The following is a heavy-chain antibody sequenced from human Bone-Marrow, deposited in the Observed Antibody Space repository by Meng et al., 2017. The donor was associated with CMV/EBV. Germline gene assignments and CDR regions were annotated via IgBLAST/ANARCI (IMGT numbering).Heavy chain of an antibody. D-gene: IGHD2-2*02. V-gene: IGHV1-46*01. CDR2: INPSGGST. J-gene: IGHJ5*02. CDR3: ARYLLPAAIPVEGNWFDP. CDR1: GYTFTSYY. Sequence: ASVKVSCKASGYTFTSYYMHWVRQAPGQGLEWMGIINPSGGSTSYAQKFQGRVTMTRDTSTSTVYMELSSLRSDDTAVYYCARYLLPAAIPVEGNWFDPWGQGTLVTVSS.